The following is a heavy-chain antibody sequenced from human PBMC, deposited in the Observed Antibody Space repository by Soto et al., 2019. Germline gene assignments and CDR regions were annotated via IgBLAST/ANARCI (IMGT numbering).Heavy chain of an antibody. V-gene: IGHV5-51*01. J-gene: IGHJ6*02. CDR2: IYPGDSNI. Sequence: EVQLVQSGAEVKKPGESLNISCKGAGYTFASYWIGWVRQMPGKGLEWMGIIYPGDSNIQYSPSFEGQITISGDKSISTAYLQWSSLGASDTAMYFCARHVLPCTASTGYGVDFWGQGTTVTVSS. CDR1: GYTFASYW. CDR3: ARHVLPCTASTGYGVDF.